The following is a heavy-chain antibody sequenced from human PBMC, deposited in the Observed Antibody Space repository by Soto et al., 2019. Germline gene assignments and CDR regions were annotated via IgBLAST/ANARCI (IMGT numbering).Heavy chain of an antibody. D-gene: IGHD3-16*01. J-gene: IGHJ4*02. V-gene: IGHV3-21*01. CDR3: ARDPGSIMITFGGHILPFDY. Sequence: GGSLRLSCAASGFTFSSYSMNWVRQAPGKGLEWVSSISSSSSYIYYADSVKGRFTISRDNAKNSLYMQMNSLRAEDTAVYYCARDPGSIMITFGGHILPFDYWGQGTLVTVSS. CDR2: ISSSSSYI. CDR1: GFTFSSYS.